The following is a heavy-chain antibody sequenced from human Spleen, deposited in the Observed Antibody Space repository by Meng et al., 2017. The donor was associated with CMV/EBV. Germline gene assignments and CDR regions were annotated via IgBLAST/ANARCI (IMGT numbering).Heavy chain of an antibody. CDR3: PRDLAETESSTSWHYYYYGMDV. J-gene: IGHJ6*02. CDR2: TYYRSKWYN. Sequence: SETLSLTCAISGDSVSSNSAAWNWIRQSPSRGLEWLGRTYYRSKWYNDYAVSVKSRITINPDTSKNQFSLQLNSVTPEDTAVYYCPRDLAETESSTSWHYYYYGMDVWGQGTTVTVSS. D-gene: IGHD2-2*01. V-gene: IGHV6-1*01. CDR1: GDSVSSNSAA.